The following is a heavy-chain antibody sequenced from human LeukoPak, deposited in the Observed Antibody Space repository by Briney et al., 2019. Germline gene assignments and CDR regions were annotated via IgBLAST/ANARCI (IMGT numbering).Heavy chain of an antibody. CDR1: GFTFGDYA. CDR3: TREAGIVGTYYYYGMDV. CDR2: IRSKAYGGTT. J-gene: IGHJ6*02. D-gene: IGHD1-26*01. V-gene: IGHV3-49*04. Sequence: GGSLRLSCTASGFTFGDYAMSWVRQAPGKGLEWAGFIRSKAYGGTTEYAASVKGRFTISRDDSKSIAYLQMNSLKTEDTAVYYCTREAGIVGTYYYYGMDVWGQGTTVTVSS.